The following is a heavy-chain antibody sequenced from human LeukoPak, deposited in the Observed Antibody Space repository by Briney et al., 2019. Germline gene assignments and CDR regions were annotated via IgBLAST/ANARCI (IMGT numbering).Heavy chain of an antibody. CDR2: IYGSGST. Sequence: SQTLSLTCTVSGGSISGGTYYWSWIRQPAGKELEWIGRIYGSGSTNYNPSLKSRVTISLDTSKNHFSLKLSSVTAADTAVYYCAGLADSVGATMYTFNVWGQGTMVTVSS. D-gene: IGHD1-26*01. J-gene: IGHJ3*01. V-gene: IGHV4-61*02. CDR3: AGLADSVGATMYTFNV. CDR1: GGSISGGTYY.